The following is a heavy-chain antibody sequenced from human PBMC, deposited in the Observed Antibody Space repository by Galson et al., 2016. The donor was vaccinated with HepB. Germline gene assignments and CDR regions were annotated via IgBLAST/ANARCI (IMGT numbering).Heavy chain of an antibody. J-gene: IGHJ4*02. CDR1: GGSVSSGSHY. CDR2: LYYTGIT. CDR3: ARAPITVTTWIDY. V-gene: IGHV4-61*01. D-gene: IGHD4-11*01. Sequence: ETLSLTCTVSGGSVSSGSHYWSWIRQPPGKGLEWLGYLYYTGITNYNPSLTSRVTMSVDTSKDQFSLKLSSVTAADTAVYYCARAPITVTTWIDYWGQGTLVTVSS.